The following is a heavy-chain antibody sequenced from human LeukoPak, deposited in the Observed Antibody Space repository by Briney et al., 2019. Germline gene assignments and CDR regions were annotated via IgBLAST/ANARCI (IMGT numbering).Heavy chain of an antibody. Sequence: ASVKVSCKASGYTFTGYYMHWVRQAPGQGLEWMGWINPNSGGTNYAQKFQGRVTMTRDTSISTAYMELSRLRSDDTAVYYCARAEWELPTNFDYWGQGTLVTVSS. CDR2: INPNSGGT. D-gene: IGHD1-26*01. J-gene: IGHJ4*02. V-gene: IGHV1-2*02. CDR3: ARAEWELPTNFDY. CDR1: GYTFTGYY.